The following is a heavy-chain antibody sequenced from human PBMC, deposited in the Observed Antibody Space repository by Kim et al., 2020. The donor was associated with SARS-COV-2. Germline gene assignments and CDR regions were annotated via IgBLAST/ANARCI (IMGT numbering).Heavy chain of an antibody. D-gene: IGHD6-19*01. V-gene: IGHV3-30*18. J-gene: IGHJ6*02. Sequence: GGSLRLSCAASGFTFSSYGMHWVRQAPGKGLEWVAVISYDGSNKYYADSVKGRFTISRDNSKNTLYLQMNSLRAEDTAVYYCAKDPFLGYSSAADFGMDVWGQGTTVTVSS. CDR3: AKDPFLGYSSAADFGMDV. CDR2: ISYDGSNK. CDR1: GFTFSSYG.